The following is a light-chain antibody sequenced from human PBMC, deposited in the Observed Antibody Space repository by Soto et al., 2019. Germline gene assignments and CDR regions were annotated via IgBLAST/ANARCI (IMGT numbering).Light chain of an antibody. J-gene: IGLJ1*01. V-gene: IGLV2-14*01. CDR3: SSYTGSSSLLV. CDR1: SSDVGGYTY. Sequence: SVRTNPASVYRSHRQWIPIYRTGASSDVGGYTYVSWYQQHPGKAPKLMIYEVNNRPSGVSHRFSGSKSGNTASLTISGLQAEDEADYYCSSYTGSSSLLVCGTGPNVT. CDR2: EVN.